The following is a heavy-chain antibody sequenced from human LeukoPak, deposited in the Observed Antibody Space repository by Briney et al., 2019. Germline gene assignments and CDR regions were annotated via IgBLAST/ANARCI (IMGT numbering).Heavy chain of an antibody. Sequence: GGSLRLSCAASGFTFSSYGMSWVRQAPGKGLEWVSATSGSGGSTYYADSVKGRFTISRDNSKNTLYLQMNSLRAEDTAVYYCARGLRFLGMFFDYWGQGTLVTVSS. CDR3: ARGLRFLGMFFDY. V-gene: IGHV3-23*01. D-gene: IGHD3-16*01. J-gene: IGHJ4*02. CDR2: TSGSGGST. CDR1: GFTFSSYG.